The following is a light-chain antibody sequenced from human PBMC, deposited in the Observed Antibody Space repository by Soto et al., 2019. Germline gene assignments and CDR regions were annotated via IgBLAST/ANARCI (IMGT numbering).Light chain of an antibody. CDR2: DAS. J-gene: IGKJ4*01. Sequence: DIQMTQSPPSLSASVGDRVTIACQSSHDVSRNLNWFQQKPGEAPKLLIYDASNLERGVPSRFSGSGSGTDFTLTISSLQPEDVATYYCQQYNSMLSFGGGTEVEMK. CDR3: QQYNSMLS. V-gene: IGKV1-33*01. CDR1: HDVSRN.